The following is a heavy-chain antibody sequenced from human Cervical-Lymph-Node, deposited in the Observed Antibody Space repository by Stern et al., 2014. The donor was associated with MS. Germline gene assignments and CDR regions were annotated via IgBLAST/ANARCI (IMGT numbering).Heavy chain of an antibody. CDR2: INHRGNT. V-gene: IGHV4-34*01. CDR3: ARYTVRDWFDP. CDR1: GGSFSGYY. J-gene: IGHJ5*02. Sequence: QVQLQQWGAGLLKPSETLSLTCAVYGGSFSGYYWSWIRQSPGKGLEWIGEINHRGNTNYNPSLKSRVTISADTSRSQFPLKLGSVTAADTAVYYCARYTVRDWFDPWGQGTLVIVSS. D-gene: IGHD4-17*01.